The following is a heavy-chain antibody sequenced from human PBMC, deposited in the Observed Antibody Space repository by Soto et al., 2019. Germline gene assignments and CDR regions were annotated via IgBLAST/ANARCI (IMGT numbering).Heavy chain of an antibody. D-gene: IGHD3-10*01. J-gene: IGHJ4*02. Sequence: KPSETLSLTCTVSGGSISSGDYYWSWIRQPPGKGLEWIGYIYYSGSTYYNPSLKSRVTISVDTSKNQFSLKLSSVTAADTAVYYCARGITMVRGVVYYFDYWGQGTLVTVS. CDR1: GGSISSGDYY. V-gene: IGHV4-30-4*01. CDR2: IYYSGST. CDR3: ARGITMVRGVVYYFDY.